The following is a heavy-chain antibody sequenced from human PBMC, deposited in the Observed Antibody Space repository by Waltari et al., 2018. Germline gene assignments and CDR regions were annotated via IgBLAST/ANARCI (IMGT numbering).Heavy chain of an antibody. V-gene: IGHV1-46*01. J-gene: IGHJ6*02. CDR1: GYTFTSFY. D-gene: IGHD2-21*01. Sequence: QVQLVQSGAEVKKPGASVKVSCKASGYTFTSFYMHWVRQAPGQGRQWMGIINPSGGNTIYATKFQGRVTMTRDTYTSTVYMELSSLGSEDTAVYYCARDTGALWMDVWGQGTTVTVSS. CDR2: INPSGGNT. CDR3: ARDTGALWMDV.